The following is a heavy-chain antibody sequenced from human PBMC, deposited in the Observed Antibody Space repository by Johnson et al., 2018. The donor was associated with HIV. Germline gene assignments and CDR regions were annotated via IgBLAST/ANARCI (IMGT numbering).Heavy chain of an antibody. CDR3: AREGGQWLVLVDAFDI. CDR1: GLSFSNFV. J-gene: IGHJ3*02. CDR2: ISYDGSNK. D-gene: IGHD6-19*01. V-gene: IGHV3-30-3*01. Sequence: QVLLVESGGGVVQPGKSVTLSCVGSGLSFSNFVIHWVRQAPGTGLEWVAVISYDGSNKYYADSVKGRFTISRDNSKNTLYLQMNSLRAEDTAVYYCAREGGQWLVLVDAFDIWGQGTMVTVSS.